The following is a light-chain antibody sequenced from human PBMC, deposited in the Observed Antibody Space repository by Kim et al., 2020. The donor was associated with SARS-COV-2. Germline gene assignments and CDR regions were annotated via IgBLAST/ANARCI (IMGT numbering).Light chain of an antibody. CDR3: QHFNNHPIT. V-gene: IGKV1D-13*01. CDR2: DAS. Sequence: ASVGDRVTITCRASQGISSALAWYQQKPGKAPKFLIYDASSLERGVPSRFSGSGSGTDFTLTISSLQPEDFATYYCQHFNNHPITFGQGTRLEIK. CDR1: QGISSA. J-gene: IGKJ5*01.